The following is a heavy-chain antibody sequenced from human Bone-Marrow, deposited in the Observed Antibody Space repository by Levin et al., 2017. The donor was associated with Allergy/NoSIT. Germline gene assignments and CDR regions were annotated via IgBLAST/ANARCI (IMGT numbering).Heavy chain of an antibody. D-gene: IGHD3-9*01. V-gene: IGHV2-5*02. Sequence: KASGPTLVKPTQTLTLTCTFSGFSLSTSGVGVGWIRQPPGRALEWLAVIYWDDDKRYSPSLKSRLTITKDTSKNQVVLTVTNMDPVDTATYYCAHKNSRYYFGYWGQGTLVTVSS. CDR3: AHKNSRYYFGY. J-gene: IGHJ4*02. CDR1: GFSLSTSGVG. CDR2: IYWDDDK.